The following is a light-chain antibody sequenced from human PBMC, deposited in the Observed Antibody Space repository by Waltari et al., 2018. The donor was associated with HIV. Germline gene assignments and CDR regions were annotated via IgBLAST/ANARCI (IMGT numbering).Light chain of an antibody. CDR1: SSDVGAYNY. J-gene: IGLJ2*01. Sequence: QSALTQPASVSGSPGQSITISCTGTSSDVGAYNYVSWFQQHPGKAPKIIIYDVNNRPSGVSNRFSGSNAGSTASLTISGLQAEDEADYYCSSYSSSTTVVFGGGTKLTVL. V-gene: IGLV2-14*03. CDR2: DVN. CDR3: SSYSSSTTVV.